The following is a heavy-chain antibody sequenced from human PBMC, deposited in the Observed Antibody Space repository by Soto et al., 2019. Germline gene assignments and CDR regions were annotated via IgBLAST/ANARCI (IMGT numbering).Heavy chain of an antibody. Sequence: SETLSLTCTVSGGSISSGGYYWSWIRQHPGKGLEWIGYIYYSGSTYYNPSLKSRVTISVDTSKNQFSLKLSSVTAADTAVYYCARVPSEQLVNWFDPWGQGTLVTVSS. D-gene: IGHD6-6*01. CDR2: IYYSGST. CDR3: ARVPSEQLVNWFDP. CDR1: GGSISSGGYY. V-gene: IGHV4-31*03. J-gene: IGHJ5*02.